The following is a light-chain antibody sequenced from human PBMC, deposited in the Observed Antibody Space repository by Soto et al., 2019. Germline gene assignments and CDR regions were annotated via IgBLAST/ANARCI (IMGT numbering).Light chain of an antibody. CDR1: QGISTY. J-gene: IGKJ1*01. CDR3: QQSNRTSWT. V-gene: IGKV1-9*01. Sequence: DIQLTQSPSFLSGSVEARVTITSRASQGISTYVAWYKQKLGKAPKLLIYEASTLERWVPSRCRRRGACTDFTLTISSLQPEAFATYYCQQSNRTSWTFGQGTNVEIK. CDR2: EAS.